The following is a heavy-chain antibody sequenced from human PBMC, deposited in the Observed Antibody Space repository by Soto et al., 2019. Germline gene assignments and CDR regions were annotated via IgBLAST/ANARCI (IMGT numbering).Heavy chain of an antibody. D-gene: IGHD7-27*01. CDR3: ERANPPKSLSLSDY. V-gene: IGHV3-30-3*01. CDR1: GFTFSSYA. J-gene: IGHJ4*02. Sequence: AGGSLRLSCAASGFTFSSYAMHWVRQAPGKGLEWVAVISYDGSNKYYADSVKGRFTISRDNSKNTLYLQMNSLRAEDTAVYYCERANPPKSLSLSDYWGQGTLVTVSS. CDR2: ISYDGSNK.